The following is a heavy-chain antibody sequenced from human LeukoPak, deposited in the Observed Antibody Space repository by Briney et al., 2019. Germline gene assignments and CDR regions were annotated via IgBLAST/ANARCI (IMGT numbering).Heavy chain of an antibody. CDR3: GGCFFNNGLCYGFDI. CDR1: GYTFTGYY. CDR2: INPNSGGT. Sequence: ASVKVSCKASGYTFTGYYMHWVRQAPGQGLEWMGWINPNSGGTNYAQKFQGRVTMTRDTSISTAYMELSRLGSDDPAVDYCGGCFFNNGLCYGFDIWGQGKNVTVFS. D-gene: IGHD2-8*01. V-gene: IGHV1-2*02. J-gene: IGHJ3*02.